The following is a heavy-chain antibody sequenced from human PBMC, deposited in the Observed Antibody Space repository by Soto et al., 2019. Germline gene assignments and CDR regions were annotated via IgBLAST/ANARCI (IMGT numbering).Heavy chain of an antibody. J-gene: IGHJ6*02. D-gene: IGHD6-6*01. CDR1: GFTLSSYG. Sequence: PGGSLRLSCSASGFTLSSYGMHCVRQAPCKGLEWVAVIWYDGSNKYYADSVKGRFTISRDNSKNTLYLQMNSLRAEDTAVYYCAREVAARQYYYGMDVWGQGTTVTVSS. V-gene: IGHV3-33*08. CDR3: AREVAARQYYYGMDV. CDR2: IWYDGSNK.